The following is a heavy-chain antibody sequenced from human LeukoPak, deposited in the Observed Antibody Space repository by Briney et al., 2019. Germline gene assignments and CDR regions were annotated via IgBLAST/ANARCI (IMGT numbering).Heavy chain of an antibody. V-gene: IGHV3-33*01. CDR3: ARTLMARTTGTHANWFGP. CDR1: GFTFSSYG. D-gene: IGHD1-1*01. CDR2: IWYDGSNK. Sequence: GGSLRLSCAASGFTFSSYGMHWVRQAPGKGLEWVSVIWYDGSNKYYADSVKGRFTISRDNSKNTLYLQMNSLRAEDTAVYYCARTLMARTTGTHANWFGPLGPGTLV. J-gene: IGHJ5*01.